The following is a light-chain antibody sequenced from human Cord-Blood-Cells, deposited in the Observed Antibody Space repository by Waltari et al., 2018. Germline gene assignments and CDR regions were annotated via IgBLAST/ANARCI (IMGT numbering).Light chain of an antibody. J-gene: IGKJ4*01. CDR3: QQYDNLPT. CDR1: QDISNY. CDR2: DAS. Sequence: DIQMTQSPSSLSASVGDRVTITCQASQDISNYLNWYQQKPGKAPKLLIYDASNFETGVPSRFSGSGSGTDFTCTISSLQPEDSATYYCQQYDNLPTFGGGTKVEIK. V-gene: IGKV1-33*01.